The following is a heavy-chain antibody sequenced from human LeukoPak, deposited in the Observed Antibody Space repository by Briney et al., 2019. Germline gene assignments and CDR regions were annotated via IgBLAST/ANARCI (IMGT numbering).Heavy chain of an antibody. Sequence: KTSETLSLTCTVSGGSISSGGYYWSWIRQPPGKGLEWIGYIYYSGSTNYNPSLKSRVTISVDTSKNQFSLKLSSVTAADTAVYYCARAAGDGYQDYWGQGTLVTVSS. J-gene: IGHJ4*02. CDR1: GGSISSGGYY. V-gene: IGHV4-61*08. CDR2: IYYSGST. CDR3: ARAAGDGYQDY. D-gene: IGHD2-21*01.